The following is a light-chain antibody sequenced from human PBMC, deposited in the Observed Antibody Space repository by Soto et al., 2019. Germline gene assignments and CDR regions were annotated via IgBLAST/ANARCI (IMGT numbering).Light chain of an antibody. CDR2: AAS. J-gene: IGKJ5*01. CDR1: QSVSSK. CDR3: QQYSHLIT. V-gene: IGKV3-15*01. Sequence: EILMTQSPATLSVSPGERVTRSCRASQSVSSKLAWYQQRPGQAPRLLIYAASTRATGVPSRFSGSGSGTDFTFTISSLQPEDIATYYCQQYSHLITFGQGTRLEIK.